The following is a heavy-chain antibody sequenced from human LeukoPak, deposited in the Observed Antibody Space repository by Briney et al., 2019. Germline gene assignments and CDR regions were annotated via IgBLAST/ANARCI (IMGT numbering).Heavy chain of an antibody. Sequence: SETLSLTCTVSGGSISSGSYCWGWIRQPPGKGLVWIGSIYYSGSTYYNPSLKSRVTISVNTSKNQFSLKLSSVTAADTAVYYCARQATGVAARLDYWGQGTLVTVSS. CDR2: IYYSGST. D-gene: IGHD6-6*01. J-gene: IGHJ4*02. V-gene: IGHV4-39*01. CDR1: GGSISSGSYC. CDR3: ARQATGVAARLDY.